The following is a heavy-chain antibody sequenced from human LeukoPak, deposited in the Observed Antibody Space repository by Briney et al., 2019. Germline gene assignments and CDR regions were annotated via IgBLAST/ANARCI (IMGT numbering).Heavy chain of an antibody. D-gene: IGHD6-13*01. CDR3: AKGGEVSSWYKRLKLYFDY. Sequence: GGSLRLSCGASGITFSSYGMHRVRQAPGKGLEWVAPISYDGSNKYYADSVKGRFTISRDNSKNTLFLQMNSLRAEDTAVYYCAKGGEVSSWYKRLKLYFDYWGQGTLVTVSS. J-gene: IGHJ4*02. CDR1: GITFSSYG. V-gene: IGHV3-30*18. CDR2: ISYDGSNK.